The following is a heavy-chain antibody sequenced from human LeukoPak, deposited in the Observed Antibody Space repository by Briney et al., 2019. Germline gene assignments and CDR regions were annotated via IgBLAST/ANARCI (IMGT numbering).Heavy chain of an antibody. CDR1: GFTFSSYD. CDR3: ARAVMVSLGYDSRGYSQD. D-gene: IGHD3-22*01. Sequence: PGGSLRLSCAASGFTFSSYDMHWVRQDKGKGLEWVSAISTAGDPYYLGSVKGRFTISRDNAKNTLYLQMNSLRDEDTAVYYCARAVMVSLGYDSRGYSQDWGQGSLVTVSS. V-gene: IGHV3-13*05. J-gene: IGHJ4*02. CDR2: ISTAGDP.